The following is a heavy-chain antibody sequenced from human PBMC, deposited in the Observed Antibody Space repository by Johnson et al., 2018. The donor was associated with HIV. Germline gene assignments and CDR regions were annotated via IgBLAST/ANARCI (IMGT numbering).Heavy chain of an antibody. D-gene: IGHD6-13*01. CDR3: TTDYQQLADAFDI. Sequence: VQLVESGGGVVQPGRSLRLSCAASGFTFSNAWMTWVRQAPGKGLEWVGRIKSKADGETRDYAAPVNGRFTISRDDSKSTLHLQMNSLKTEDTAVYFCTTDYQQLADAFDIWGQGTVVTVSS. J-gene: IGHJ3*02. V-gene: IGHV3-15*01. CDR2: IKSKADGETR. CDR1: GFTFSNAW.